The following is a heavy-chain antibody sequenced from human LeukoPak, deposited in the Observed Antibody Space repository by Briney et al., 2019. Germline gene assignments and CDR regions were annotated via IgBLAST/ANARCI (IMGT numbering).Heavy chain of an antibody. D-gene: IGHD3-22*01. CDR3: ARTAYYYDSSGYYYWFDP. V-gene: IGHV4-30-4*07. CDR1: GDSLSSGGYS. J-gene: IGHJ5*02. CDR2: IRYSGST. Sequence: PSETLSLTCEVSGDSLSSGGYSWSWIRQPPGKGLEWIGYIRYSGSTYYNPSLKSRLTMSVEASKTQFSLRLSSVTAADTAVYYCARTAYYYDSSGYYYWFDPWGQGTLVTVSS.